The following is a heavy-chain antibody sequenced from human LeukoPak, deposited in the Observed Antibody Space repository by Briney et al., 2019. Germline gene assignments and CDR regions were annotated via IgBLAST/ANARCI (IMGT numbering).Heavy chain of an antibody. V-gene: IGHV1-3*03. CDR2: INAGNGNT. CDR3: ARGHLYDFWSAAYYFDY. CDR1: GYTFTSYA. J-gene: IGHJ4*02. D-gene: IGHD3-3*01. Sequence: ASVKVSCKASGYTFTSYAMHWVRQAPGQRLEWMGWINAGNGNTKYSQEFQGRVTITRDTSASTAYMELSSLRSEDMAVYYCARGHLYDFWSAAYYFDYWGQGTLVTVSS.